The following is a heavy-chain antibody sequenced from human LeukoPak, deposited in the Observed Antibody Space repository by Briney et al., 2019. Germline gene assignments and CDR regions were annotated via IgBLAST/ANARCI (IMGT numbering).Heavy chain of an antibody. D-gene: IGHD1-26*01. V-gene: IGHV1-69*13. CDR2: IIPTFGTA. J-gene: IGHJ5*02. CDR1: GGTFSSYA. Sequence: SVKVSCKASGGTFSSYAISWVRQAPGQGLEWMGGIIPTFGTANYAQKFQGRVTITADESTSTAYMELSSLRSEDTAVYYCARVVGATQGDNWFDPWGQGTLVTVSS. CDR3: ARVVGATQGDNWFDP.